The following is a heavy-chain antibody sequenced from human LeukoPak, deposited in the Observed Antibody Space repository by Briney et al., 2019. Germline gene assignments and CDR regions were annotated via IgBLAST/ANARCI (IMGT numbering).Heavy chain of an antibody. Sequence: SVKVSCKASGGTFSSYAISWVRQAPGQGLEWMGRIIPILGIANYAQKFQGRVTITADKSTSTAYMELSSLRSEDTAVYYCARDLGPGPISGYRRGRFYHAMDVWGQGTTVTVSS. J-gene: IGHJ6*02. CDR2: IIPILGIA. V-gene: IGHV1-69*04. D-gene: IGHD3-22*01. CDR1: GGTFSSYA. CDR3: ARDLGPGPISGYRRGRFYHAMDV.